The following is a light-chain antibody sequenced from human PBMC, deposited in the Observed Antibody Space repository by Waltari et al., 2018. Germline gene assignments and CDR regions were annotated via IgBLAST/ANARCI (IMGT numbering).Light chain of an antibody. V-gene: IGKV1-9*01. CDR2: TAS. J-gene: IGKJ5*01. CDR3: QQRNSYPTT. Sequence: DIQLTQSPSFLSASVGDRVTITCRSSQGISSYLAWYQQKAGKAPKLLIHTASTLQGGVPSRFSGSGSGTDFTLTISSLQPEDFATYYCQQRNSYPTTFGQGTRL. CDR1: QGISSY.